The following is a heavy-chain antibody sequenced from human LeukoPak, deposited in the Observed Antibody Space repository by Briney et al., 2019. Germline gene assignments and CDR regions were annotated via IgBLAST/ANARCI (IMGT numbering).Heavy chain of an antibody. J-gene: IGHJ4*02. V-gene: IGHV3-9*01. CDR2: ISWNSGSI. CDR3: ARDERLLSFLK. Sequence: GGSLRLSCAASGFTFDDYAMHWVRQAPGKGLAWVSGISWNSGSIGYADSVKGRFTISRDNSKNTLYLQMNSLRAEDTAIYYCARDERLLSFLKWGQGTLVTVSS. D-gene: IGHD3-3*01. CDR1: GFTFDDYA.